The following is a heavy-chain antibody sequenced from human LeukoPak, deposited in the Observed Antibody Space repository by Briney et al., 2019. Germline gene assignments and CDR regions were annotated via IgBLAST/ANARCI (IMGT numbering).Heavy chain of an antibody. Sequence: GGSLRLSCAASGFTFSSYGMHWVRQAPGKGLEWVSAISGSGGSTYYADSVKGRFTISRDNSKNTLYLQMNSLRAEDTAVYYCAKQDRSMVRGVITRWGQGTLVTVSS. CDR1: GFTFSSYG. D-gene: IGHD3-10*01. V-gene: IGHV3-23*01. CDR3: AKQDRSMVRGVITR. CDR2: ISGSGGST. J-gene: IGHJ4*02.